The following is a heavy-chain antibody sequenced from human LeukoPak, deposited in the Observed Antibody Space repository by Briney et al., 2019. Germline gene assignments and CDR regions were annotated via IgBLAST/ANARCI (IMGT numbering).Heavy chain of an antibody. CDR2: FDPEDGET. CDR3: ATVSVGATWRFDY. CDR1: GYTLTELS. D-gene: IGHD1-26*01. V-gene: IGHV1-24*01. Sequence: ASVKVSCKVSGYTLTELSMHWVRQAPGKGVEWTGGFDPEDGETIYAQKFQGRVTMTEDTSTDTAYMELSSLRSEDTAVYYCATVSVGATWRFDYWGQGTLVTVSS. J-gene: IGHJ4*02.